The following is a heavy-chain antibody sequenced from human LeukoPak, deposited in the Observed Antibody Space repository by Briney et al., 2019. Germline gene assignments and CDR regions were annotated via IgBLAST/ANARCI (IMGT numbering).Heavy chain of an antibody. Sequence: PGGSVKVSCKASGYTFTGYYMHWVRQAPGQGLEWMGWINANSGDTNYAQKFQGRVTMTRDASISTAYMELSRLRSDDTAVYYCARSSRYDIWTGYPYWGQGTLVTV. V-gene: IGHV1-2*02. D-gene: IGHD3-9*01. CDR1: GYTFTGYY. CDR2: INANSGDT. J-gene: IGHJ4*02. CDR3: ARSSRYDIWTGYPY.